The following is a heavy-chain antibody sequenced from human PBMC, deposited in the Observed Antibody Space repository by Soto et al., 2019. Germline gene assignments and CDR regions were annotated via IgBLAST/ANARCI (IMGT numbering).Heavy chain of an antibody. CDR1: GGSISSYY. Sequence: SSETLSLTCTVSGGSISSYYWSWIRQPAGKGLEWIGRIYTSGSTNYNPSLKSRVTMSVDTSKNQFSLKLSSVTAADTAVYYCARGPFITIKAGPFDYWGQGTLVTVSS. J-gene: IGHJ4*02. CDR3: ARGPFITIKAGPFDY. V-gene: IGHV4-4*07. CDR2: IYTSGST. D-gene: IGHD3-10*01.